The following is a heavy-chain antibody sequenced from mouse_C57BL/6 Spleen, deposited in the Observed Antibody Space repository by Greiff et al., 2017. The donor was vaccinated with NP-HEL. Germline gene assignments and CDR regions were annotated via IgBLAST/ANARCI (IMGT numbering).Heavy chain of an antibody. D-gene: IGHD2-2*01. CDR1: GYAFSSYW. J-gene: IGHJ3*01. Sequence: VQLQESGAELVKPGASVKISCKASGYAFSSYWMNWVKQRPGKGLEWIGQIYPGDGDTNYNGKFKGKATLTADKSSSTAYMQLSSLTSEDSAVYFCARGDGYDGLFAYWGQGTLVTVSA. CDR3: ARGDGYDGLFAY. V-gene: IGHV1-80*01. CDR2: IYPGDGDT.